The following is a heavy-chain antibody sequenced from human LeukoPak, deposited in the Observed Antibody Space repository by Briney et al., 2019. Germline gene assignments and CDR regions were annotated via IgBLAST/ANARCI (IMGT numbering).Heavy chain of an antibody. CDR1: GGSISSSSYY. CDR3: VGAHGDSDY. J-gene: IGHJ4*02. Sequence: SETLSLTCTVSGGSISSSSYYWGWIRQPPGTGLEWIGSIYHSGSTYYNPSLKSRVTISVDTSKNQFSLKLSSVTAADTAVYYCVGAHGDSDYWGQGTLVTVSS. V-gene: IGHV4-39*07. CDR2: IYHSGST. D-gene: IGHD4-17*01.